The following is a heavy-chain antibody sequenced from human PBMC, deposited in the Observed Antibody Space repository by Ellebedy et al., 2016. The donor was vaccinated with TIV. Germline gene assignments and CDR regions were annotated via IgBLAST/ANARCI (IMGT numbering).Heavy chain of an antibody. V-gene: IGHV1-18*01. D-gene: IGHD7-27*01. J-gene: IGHJ4*02. CDR3: ASWAITGDRGGMDY. CDR1: GYTFTSYG. CDR2: ISAYNGNT. Sequence: AASVKVSCKASGYTFTSYGISWVRQAPGQGLEWMGWISAYNGNTNYAQKLQGRVTMTTDTSTSTAYMELRSLRSDDTAVYYCASWAITGDRGGMDYWGQGTLVTVSS.